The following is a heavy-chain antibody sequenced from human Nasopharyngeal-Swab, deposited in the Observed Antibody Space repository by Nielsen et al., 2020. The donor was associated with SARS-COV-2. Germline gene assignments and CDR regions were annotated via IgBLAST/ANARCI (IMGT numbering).Heavy chain of an antibody. D-gene: IGHD3-3*01. CDR3: ARAAYYDFWSGYYTGLYEAAGMDV. V-gene: IGHV1-46*01. Sequence: SVKVSCKASVYKFTSYYMHWVRQAPGQGLEWMGIINPSCGSTSYAQKFQGRVTMTRDTSTITVYMELSSLRSEDTAVYYCARAAYYDFWSGYYTGLYEAAGMDVWGQGTTVTVSS. J-gene: IGHJ6*02. CDR1: VYKFTSYY. CDR2: INPSCGST.